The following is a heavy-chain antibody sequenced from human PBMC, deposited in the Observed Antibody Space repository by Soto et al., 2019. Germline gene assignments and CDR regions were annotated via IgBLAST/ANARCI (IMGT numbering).Heavy chain of an antibody. V-gene: IGHV3-23*01. CDR3: AKVDEVYLDYNSTRYYFAFLAL. J-gene: IGHJ4*01. Sequence: CGASEVTSGDYGMSRVSKNPGKGLEWVSSISGSGDHTYDAVSVRGRFTISRDNSKNTLYLQMNSLRAEDTAIYYCAKVDEVYLDYNSTRYYFAFLALRGNGTPVPVS. CDR2: ISGSGDHT. D-gene: IGHD3-10*01. CDR1: EVTSGDYG.